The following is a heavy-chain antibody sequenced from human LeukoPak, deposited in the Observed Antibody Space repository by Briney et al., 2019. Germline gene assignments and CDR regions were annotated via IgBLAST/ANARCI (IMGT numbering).Heavy chain of an antibody. D-gene: IGHD2-8*01. CDR1: GYTFTSYD. Sequence: ASVKVSCKASGYTFTSYDINWVRQATGQGLEWMGWMSPNSGNTGYAQKFQGRVTMTRNTSISTAHMELSSLRSEDTAVYYCARGRSCTNGVCYGDFDSWGQGTLVTVSS. J-gene: IGHJ4*02. CDR3: ARGRSCTNGVCYGDFDS. V-gene: IGHV1-8*01. CDR2: MSPNSGNT.